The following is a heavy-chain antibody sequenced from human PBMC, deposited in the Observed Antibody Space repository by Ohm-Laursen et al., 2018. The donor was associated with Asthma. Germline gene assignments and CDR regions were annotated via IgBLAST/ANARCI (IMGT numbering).Heavy chain of an antibody. D-gene: IGHD2-15*01. CDR2: IYHSGST. V-gene: IGHV4-30-2*01. J-gene: IGHJ5*02. CDR1: GGSISSGGYS. CDR3: ARAGAPVSNCSGGSCYYWFDP. Sequence: SQTLSLTCVVSGGSISSGGYSWSWIRQPPGKGLEWIGYIYHSGSTYYNPSLKSRVTISVDRSKNQFSLKLSSVTAADTAVYYCARAGAPVSNCSGGSCYYWFDPWGQGTLVTVSS.